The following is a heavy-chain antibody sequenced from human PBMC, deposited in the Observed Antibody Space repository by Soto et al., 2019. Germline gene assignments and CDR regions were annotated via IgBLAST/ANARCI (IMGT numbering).Heavy chain of an antibody. Sequence: PGGSLRLSCSASGFTFYTYAMHWVRQAPGKGLEYVPTISSNGITYYADSVKGRFIISRDNSKSTLFLQMSSLRPEDTAVYYCVKDVDSSGPSPNWFDPWGQGALVTVS. V-gene: IGHV3-64D*06. CDR2: ISSNGIT. D-gene: IGHD3-22*01. CDR1: GFTFYTYA. J-gene: IGHJ5*02. CDR3: VKDVDSSGPSPNWFDP.